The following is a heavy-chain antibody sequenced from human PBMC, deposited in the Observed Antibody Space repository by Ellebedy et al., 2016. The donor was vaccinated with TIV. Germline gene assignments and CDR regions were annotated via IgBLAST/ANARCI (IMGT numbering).Heavy chain of an antibody. D-gene: IGHD5-18*01. CDR3: ARVGRYSYGWTDDAFDI. CDR2: IWYDGSNK. Sequence: PGGSLRLSCAASGFTFSSYGMHWVRQAPGKGLEWVAVIWYDGSNKYYADSVKGRFTISRDNSKNTLYLQMNSLRAEDTAVYYCARVGRYSYGWTDDAFDIWGQGTMVTVSS. V-gene: IGHV3-33*08. CDR1: GFTFSSYG. J-gene: IGHJ3*02.